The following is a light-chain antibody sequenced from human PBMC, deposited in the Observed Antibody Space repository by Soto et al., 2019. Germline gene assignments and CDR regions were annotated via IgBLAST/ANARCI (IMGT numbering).Light chain of an antibody. CDR3: QQSYNVPLN. J-gene: IGKJ4*01. CDR1: QTMSTF. V-gene: IGKV1-39*01. CDR2: GAT. Sequence: DIQMTQSPSSLTASVGDRVTITCRASQTMSTFLNWFQQKPGKAPKVLIYGATSLQSGAPSRFSVSESGTNFTLAISSLQPEAAANDYCQQSYNVPLNFGGGTDVEI.